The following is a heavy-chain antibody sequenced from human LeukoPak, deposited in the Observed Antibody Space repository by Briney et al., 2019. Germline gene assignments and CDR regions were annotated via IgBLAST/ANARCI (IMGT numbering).Heavy chain of an antibody. CDR2: SRSECHSYST. V-gene: IGHV3-72*01. CDR1: GFTFSDHY. CDR3: VALLRGIGY. J-gene: IGHJ4*02. D-gene: IGHD3-10*01. Sequence: GGSLRLSCAVSGFTFSDHYMDWVRQAPGKGLEWICRSRSECHSYSTDFAASVRGRASLSRDQSRNSLYLQINSLRTDDTAVYYCVALLRGIGYWGQGTLVTVSS.